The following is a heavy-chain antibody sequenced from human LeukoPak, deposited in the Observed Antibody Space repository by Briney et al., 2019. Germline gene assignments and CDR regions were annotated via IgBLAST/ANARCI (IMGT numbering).Heavy chain of an antibody. CDR3: ARGYWAYGMDV. Sequence: SQTLSLTCAISGYSVSSTTTAWNCLGQSPSRDREWLGRTYYTSKWITDYAVSVKGRITVNPNTSNNHFSLQLNSVTPEDTAVYYCARGYWAYGMDVWGQGTTVTVSS. CDR1: GYSVSSTTTA. V-gene: IGHV6-1*01. CDR2: TYYTSKWIT. D-gene: IGHD2-8*02. J-gene: IGHJ6*02.